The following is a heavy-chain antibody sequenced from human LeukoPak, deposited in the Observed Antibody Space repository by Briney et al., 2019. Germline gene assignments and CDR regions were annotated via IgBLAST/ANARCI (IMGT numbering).Heavy chain of an antibody. J-gene: IGHJ4*02. CDR2: ISWNSGSI. V-gene: IGHV3-9*03. CDR1: GFTFDDHA. Sequence: GGSLRLSCAASGFTFDDHAMHWVRQAPGKGLEWVSGISWNSGSIGYADSVKGRFTISRDNAKNSLYLQMNSLRAEDMALYYCAKSNYYDILTGYYNYWGQGTLVTVSS. CDR3: AKSNYYDILTGYYNY. D-gene: IGHD3-9*01.